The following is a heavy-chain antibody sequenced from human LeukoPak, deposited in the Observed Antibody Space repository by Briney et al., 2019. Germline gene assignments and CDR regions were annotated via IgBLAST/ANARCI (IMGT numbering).Heavy chain of an antibody. J-gene: IGHJ4*02. CDR2: IYSGGST. Sequence: GGSLRLSCAASGFTVSSNYMSWVRQAPGKGLEWVSVIYSGGSTYYADSVTGRFTISRDNSKNTLYLQMNSLRAEDTAVYYCARGGYYDFWSGYEHFDYWGQGTLVTVSS. CDR1: GFTVSSNY. D-gene: IGHD3-3*01. V-gene: IGHV3-53*01. CDR3: ARGGYYDFWSGYEHFDY.